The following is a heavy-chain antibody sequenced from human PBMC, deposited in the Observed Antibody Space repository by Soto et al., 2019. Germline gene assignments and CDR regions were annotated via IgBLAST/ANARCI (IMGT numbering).Heavy chain of an antibody. CDR2: ITPSGGTT. D-gene: IGHD2-8*01. J-gene: IGHJ4*02. V-gene: IGHV1-46*01. CDR1: GYTFSSYY. CDR3: ARGLGSCTNGVCRLFDY. Sequence: ASVKVSCKASGYTFSSYYIHWVRQAPGQGLEWMGIITPSGGTTSYTQKFQGRVTMTSDTSTSTVYMELSSLRSEDTAAYYCARGLGSCTNGVCRLFDYWGQGTQVTVSS.